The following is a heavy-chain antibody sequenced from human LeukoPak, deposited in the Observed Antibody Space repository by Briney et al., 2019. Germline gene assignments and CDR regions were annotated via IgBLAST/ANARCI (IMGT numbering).Heavy chain of an antibody. J-gene: IGHJ4*02. CDR3: ARERGEEYSSGWYKTNFFDT. CDR2: IIPIFGTA. D-gene: IGHD6-19*01. Sequence: SVKVSCKASGGTFSSYAISWVRQAPGQGLEWMGGIIPIFGTANYAQKFQGRVTITADESTSTAYMELSSLRSEDTAVYYCARERGEEYSSGWYKTNFFDTWGQGTRVTVSS. V-gene: IGHV1-69*13. CDR1: GGTFSSYA.